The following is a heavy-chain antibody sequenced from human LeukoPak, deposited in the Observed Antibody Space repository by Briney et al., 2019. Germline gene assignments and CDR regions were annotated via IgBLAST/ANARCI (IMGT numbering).Heavy chain of an antibody. CDR3: AKRGGTSWSSFDY. CDR2: ISGNGIYT. D-gene: IGHD6-13*01. V-gene: IGHV3-23*01. Sequence: PGGSLRLSCAASGFTFSSYAMTWIRQAPGEGLEWVSTISGNGIYTYYADSVKGRFTISRDNSKNTVYLQMNSLRAEDTAVYYCAKRGGTSWSSFDYWGQGTLVAVSS. J-gene: IGHJ4*02. CDR1: GFTFSSYA.